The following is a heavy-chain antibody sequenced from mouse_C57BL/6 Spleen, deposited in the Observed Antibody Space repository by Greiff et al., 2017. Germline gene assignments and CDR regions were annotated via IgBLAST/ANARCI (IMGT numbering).Heavy chain of an antibody. Sequence: VQLQQSGPELVKPGASVKISCKASGYTFTDYYMNWVKQSHGKSLEWIGDINPNNGGTSYNQKFKGKATLTVDKSSSTAYMELRSLTSEDSAVYYCASLSLYRYFDVWGTGTTVTVSS. D-gene: IGHD1-2*01. CDR3: ASLSLYRYFDV. CDR1: GYTFTDYY. CDR2: INPNNGGT. J-gene: IGHJ1*03. V-gene: IGHV1-26*01.